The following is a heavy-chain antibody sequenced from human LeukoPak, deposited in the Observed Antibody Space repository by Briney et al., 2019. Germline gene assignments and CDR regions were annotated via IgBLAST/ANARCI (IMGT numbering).Heavy chain of an antibody. D-gene: IGHD1-26*01. V-gene: IGHV3-30*03. CDR2: ISYDGSDK. CDR3: ARDPYSGSYGNYYYYFMDV. Sequence: GRSLRLSCAASGFTFSRYGMHWVRQAPGKGLEWVAVISYDGSDKDYADSVKGRFTISRENAKNSLYLQMNSLRAEDTAVYYCARDPYSGSYGNYYYYFMDVWGKGTTVTISS. CDR1: GFTFSRYG. J-gene: IGHJ6*03.